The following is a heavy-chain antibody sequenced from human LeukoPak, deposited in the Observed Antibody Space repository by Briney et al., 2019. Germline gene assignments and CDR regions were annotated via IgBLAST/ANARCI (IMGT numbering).Heavy chain of an antibody. J-gene: IGHJ4*02. D-gene: IGHD5-24*01. V-gene: IGHV1-2*02. Sequence: ASVKVSCKASGYTFTDYLMHWARQAPGQGLEWMGWINPNSGDTSSAQKFQGRVTVTRDTSISTAYMELSTLRSDDTAVYYCARDRNGDGFAYFDYWGQGTLVTVSS. CDR2: INPNSGDT. CDR3: ARDRNGDGFAYFDY. CDR1: GYTFTDYL.